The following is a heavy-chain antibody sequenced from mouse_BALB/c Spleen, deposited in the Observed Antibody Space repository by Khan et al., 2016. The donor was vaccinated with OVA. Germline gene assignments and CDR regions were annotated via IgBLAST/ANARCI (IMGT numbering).Heavy chain of an antibody. J-gene: IGHJ2*01. CDR2: IWSGGIT. V-gene: IGHV2-2*02. CDR1: GFSLTSYG. Sequence: VQLQESGPGLVQPSQSLSITCTVSGFSLTSYGIHWVRQSPGKGLEWLRVIWSGGITDYNATFISRLSISKDISKSQVFFKMNSLQANDTAIYYCARNRNGYFDYWGQGTTLTVSS. CDR3: ARNRNGYFDY. D-gene: IGHD1-1*02.